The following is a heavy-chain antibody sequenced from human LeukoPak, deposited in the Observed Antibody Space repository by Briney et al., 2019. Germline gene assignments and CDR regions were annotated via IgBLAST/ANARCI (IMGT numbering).Heavy chain of an antibody. CDR3: ARDRLSMTPYYYGMDV. J-gene: IGHJ6*02. CDR2: WHFASNK. D-gene: IGHD2-15*01. CDR1: GFIFSSYG. V-gene: IGHV3-33*01. Sequence: GGSLRLSCVTSGFIFSSYGIHWVRQAPGKGLEWVAWHFASNKYYAESVRGRFTMSRDNSKSTLYLQMDSLRVEDTAVYYCARDRLSMTPYYYGMDVWGQGTTVTVSS.